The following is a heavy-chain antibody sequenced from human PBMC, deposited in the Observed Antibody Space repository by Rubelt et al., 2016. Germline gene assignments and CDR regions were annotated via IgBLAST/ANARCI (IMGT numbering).Heavy chain of an antibody. D-gene: IGHD1-14*01. Sequence: VRPGGSLRLSCAASGFTFGGYSMNWLRQAPGKGLEWVSAVNAGGDATYYADSVKGRFTISRDNSRNTMFLQMSSLRAEDTAVYHCRTGAGRHFYGMDVWGPGITVTVSS. CDR1: GFTFGGYS. V-gene: IGHV3-23*01. CDR3: RTGAGRHFYGMDV. J-gene: IGHJ6*02. CDR2: VNAGGDAT.